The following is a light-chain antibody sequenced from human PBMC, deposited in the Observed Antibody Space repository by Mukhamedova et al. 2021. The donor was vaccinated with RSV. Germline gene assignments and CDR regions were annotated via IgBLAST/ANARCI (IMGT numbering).Light chain of an antibody. CDR2: EVS. V-gene: IGLV2-14*01. J-gene: IGLJ1*01. Sequence: YQQHPGTAPQLMISEVSNRPSGISFRFSGSKSGDTASLTIPGLQAADEADYYCTSYTTSGTYVYGTGTKVTVL. CDR3: TSYTTSGTYV.